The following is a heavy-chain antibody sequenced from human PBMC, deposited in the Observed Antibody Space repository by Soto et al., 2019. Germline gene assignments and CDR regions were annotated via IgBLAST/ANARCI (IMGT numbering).Heavy chain of an antibody. CDR3: ARGRSDSAGSSFGRRMDV. V-gene: IGHV4-61*01. D-gene: IGHD3-10*01. Sequence: QVQLQESGPGLVKSSETLSLICFVSGEALGSGQSYWNWIRQAPGKGLEWIGQTFVTGATKYSASIKSRVTMSVDTSNSQISLTLPSVNAADSATYFCARGRSDSAGSSFGRRMDVWGQGTTVTVSS. CDR2: TFVTGAT. CDR1: GEALGSGQSY. J-gene: IGHJ6*02.